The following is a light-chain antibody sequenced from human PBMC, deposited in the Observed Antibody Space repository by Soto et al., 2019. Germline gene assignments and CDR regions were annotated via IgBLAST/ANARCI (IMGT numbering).Light chain of an antibody. V-gene: IGLV2-14*01. Sequence: QSVLTQPASVSGSPGQSTTISCTGTSSDVGGYNYVSWYQQHPGKAPKLMIYDVSNRPSGVSNRFSGSKSGNTASLTISGLQAVDEADYYCSSYTSSSSPYVFGTGTKVTVL. J-gene: IGLJ1*01. CDR3: SSYTSSSSPYV. CDR2: DVS. CDR1: SSDVGGYNY.